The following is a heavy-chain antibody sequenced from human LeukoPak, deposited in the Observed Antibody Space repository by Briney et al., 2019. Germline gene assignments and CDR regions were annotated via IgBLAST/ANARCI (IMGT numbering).Heavy chain of an antibody. V-gene: IGHV4-59*01. D-gene: IGHD3-22*01. CDR3: ARVTGYMIEDYFDY. J-gene: IGHJ4*02. CDR2: IYYSGST. Sequence: SETLSLTCTASGGSISSYYWSWIRQPPGKGLEWIGYIYYSGSTNYKPSLKSRVTISVETSKNQFSLKLRSVTAADTAVYYCARVTGYMIEDYFDYWGQGTLVTVSS. CDR1: GGSISSYY.